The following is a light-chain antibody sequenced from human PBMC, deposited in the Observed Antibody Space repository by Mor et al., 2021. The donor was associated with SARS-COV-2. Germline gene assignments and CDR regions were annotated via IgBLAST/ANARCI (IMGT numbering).Light chain of an antibody. J-gene: IGKJ1*01. CDR1: SVLYSSNNKNY. CDR2: WAS. CDR3: QQYSSTPWT. V-gene: IGKV4-1*01. Sequence: SVLYSSNNKNYLAWYQQKPGQPPKLLIYWASTRESGVPYRFSGSGSGTDFALTISSLQAEDVAVYYCQQYSSTPWTFGQG.